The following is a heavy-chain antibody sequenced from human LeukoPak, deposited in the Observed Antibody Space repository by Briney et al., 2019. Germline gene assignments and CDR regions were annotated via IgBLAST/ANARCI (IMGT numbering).Heavy chain of an antibody. J-gene: IGHJ4*02. CDR3: ARARVAHLDY. D-gene: IGHD2-15*01. V-gene: IGHV1-2*06. CDR2: INPNSGGT. CDR1: GGTFISYA. Sequence: ASVKVSCKASGGTFISYAISWVRQAPGQGLEWMGRINPNSGGTNYAQKFQGRVTMTRDTSISTAYMELSRLRSDDTAVYYCARARVAHLDYWGQGTLVTVSS.